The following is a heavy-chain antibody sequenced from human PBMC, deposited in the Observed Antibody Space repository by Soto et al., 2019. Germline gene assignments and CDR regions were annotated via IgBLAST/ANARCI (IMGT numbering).Heavy chain of an antibody. D-gene: IGHD6-19*01. J-gene: IGHJ6*02. V-gene: IGHV3-30*18. Sequence: QVQLVESGGGVVQPGRSLRLSCAASGFTFSSYGMHWVRQAPGKGLEWVAVISYDGSNKYYADSVKGRFTISRDNSKNTLYLQMNSLRAEDTAVYYCAKEGAVAGKGYGMDVWGQGTTVTVSS. CDR1: GFTFSSYG. CDR3: AKEGAVAGKGYGMDV. CDR2: ISYDGSNK.